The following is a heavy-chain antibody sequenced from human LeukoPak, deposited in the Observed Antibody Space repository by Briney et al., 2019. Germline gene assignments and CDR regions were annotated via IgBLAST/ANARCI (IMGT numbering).Heavy chain of an antibody. D-gene: IGHD3-9*01. CDR2: ISWNSGSI. Sequence: PGGSLRLSCAASGFTFDDYAMHWVRQAPGKGLEWVSGISWNSGSIGYADSVKGRFTISRDNAKNSLYLQINSLRAEDTALYYCAKDNNVGFRYFDWSLDVWGIGTTVTISS. CDR3: AKDNNVGFRYFDWSLDV. CDR1: GFTFDDYA. J-gene: IGHJ6*04. V-gene: IGHV3-9*01.